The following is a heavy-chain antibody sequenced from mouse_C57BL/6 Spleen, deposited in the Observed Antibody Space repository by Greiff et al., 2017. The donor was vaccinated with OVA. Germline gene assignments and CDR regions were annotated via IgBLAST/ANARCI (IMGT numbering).Heavy chain of an antibody. CDR1: GYTFTSYW. CDR2: INPSSGYT. J-gene: IGHJ4*01. CDR3: ASSYYEYDDGDYYAMDY. D-gene: IGHD2-4*01. Sequence: VQLQQSGAELAKPGASVKLSCKASGYTFTSYWMHWVKQRPGQGLEWIGYINPSSGYTKYNQKFKDKATLTADKSSSTAYMQLSSLTYEDSAVYYCASSYYEYDDGDYYAMDYWGQGTSVTVSS. V-gene: IGHV1-7*01.